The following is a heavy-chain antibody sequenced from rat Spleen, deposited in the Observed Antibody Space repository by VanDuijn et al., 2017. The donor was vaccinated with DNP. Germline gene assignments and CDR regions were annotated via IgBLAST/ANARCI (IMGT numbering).Heavy chain of an antibody. J-gene: IGHJ3*01. CDR3: AKDGDYGGYRRFGH. CDR2: INTDGGTT. CDR1: GFTFSSYW. V-gene: IGHV5-58*01. D-gene: IGHD1-11*01. Sequence: EVHLVETVQPGRSLKLSCVASGFTFSSYWMYWIRQAPGRGLEWVASINTDGGTTYYPDSVKGRFTISRDNAENTIYLQMNSLRSEDSATYYCAKDGDYGGYRRFGHWGQGTLVTVSS.